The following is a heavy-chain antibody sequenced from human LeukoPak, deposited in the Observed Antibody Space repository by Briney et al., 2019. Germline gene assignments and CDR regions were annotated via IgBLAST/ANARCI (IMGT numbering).Heavy chain of an antibody. V-gene: IGHV4-59*08. CDR3: ARHFHYYYGMDV. J-gene: IGHJ6*02. CDR2: IYYSGST. CDR1: GGSISSYY. Sequence: PSETLSLTCTVSGGSISSYYWSWIRQPPGKGLEWIGYIYYSGSTNYNPSLKSRVTISVDTSKNQFSLKLSSVTAADTAVYYCARHFHYYYGMDVWGQGTTVTVSS.